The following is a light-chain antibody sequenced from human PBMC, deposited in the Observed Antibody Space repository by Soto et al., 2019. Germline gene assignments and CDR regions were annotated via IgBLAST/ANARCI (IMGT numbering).Light chain of an antibody. CDR2: GAS. CDR3: QQYGSSSFT. V-gene: IGKV3-20*01. J-gene: IGKJ3*01. Sequence: EIVLTQSPGTLSLSPGERATLSCRASQSVSSSYLAWYQQKPGQAPRLLIYGASSRATGIPDRFSGSGSGTDFTLTISRLAPEDFAVYYCQQYGSSSFTFGPGTKLDIK. CDR1: QSVSSSY.